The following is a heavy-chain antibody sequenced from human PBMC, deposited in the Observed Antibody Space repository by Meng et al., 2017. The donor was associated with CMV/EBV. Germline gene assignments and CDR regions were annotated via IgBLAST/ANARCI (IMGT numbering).Heavy chain of an antibody. CDR3: ARSPPGYCSSTSCYRLDY. CDR1: GSFSGYY. Sequence: GSFSGYYWSWIRQPPVKVLEWIGEINHSGSTNYNPSLKSRVTISVDTSKNQFSLKLSSVTAADTAVYYCARSPPGYCSSTSCYRLDYWGQGTLVTVSS. J-gene: IGHJ4*02. D-gene: IGHD2-2*02. V-gene: IGHV4-34*01. CDR2: INHSGST.